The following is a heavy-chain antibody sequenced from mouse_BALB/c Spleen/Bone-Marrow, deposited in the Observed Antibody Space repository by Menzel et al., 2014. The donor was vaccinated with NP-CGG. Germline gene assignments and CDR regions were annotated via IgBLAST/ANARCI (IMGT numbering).Heavy chain of an antibody. Sequence: VQLQQSGAELARPGASVKMSCRASGYTFTTYTMHWVKQRPGQGLAWIGYINPSSGYTYYNQKFKDKATLTADNSSSAAYLQLRRLTSEDSAVSYGARVYGNYGARDYWGQGTSVNDPS. CDR2: INPSSGYT. CDR1: GYTFTTYT. CDR3: ARVYGNYGARDY. D-gene: IGHD2-1*01. J-gene: IGHJ4*01. V-gene: IGHV1-4*01.